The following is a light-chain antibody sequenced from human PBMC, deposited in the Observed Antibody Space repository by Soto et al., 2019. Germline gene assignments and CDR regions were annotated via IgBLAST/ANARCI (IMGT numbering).Light chain of an antibody. CDR1: SSNIGGNT. V-gene: IGLV1-44*01. Sequence: QSVLTQPPSASGTPGQRVTISCSGSSSNIGGNTVNWYRQVPGTAPKLLIYSTNQRPSGVSDRFSGSKSGTSGSLAFSGLQSEDEADYYCAAWDDSLNGPVFGGGTKLTVL. CDR2: STN. CDR3: AAWDDSLNGPV. J-gene: IGLJ3*02.